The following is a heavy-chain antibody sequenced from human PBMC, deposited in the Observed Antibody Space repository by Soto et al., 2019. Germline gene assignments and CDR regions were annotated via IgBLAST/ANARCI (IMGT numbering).Heavy chain of an antibody. CDR3: AHRPSYCSGGSCYSGFDY. V-gene: IGHV2-5*02. D-gene: IGHD2-15*01. CDR1: GFSLSTSGVG. Sequence: QITLKESGPTLVKPTQTLTLTCTFSGFSLSTSGVGVGWIRQPPGKALEWLALIYWDDDKRYSPSLKSRLTITKDTSNNQVFLTMTNMDPVDTATYYCAHRPSYCSGGSCYSGFDYWGQGTLVTVSS. J-gene: IGHJ4*02. CDR2: IYWDDDK.